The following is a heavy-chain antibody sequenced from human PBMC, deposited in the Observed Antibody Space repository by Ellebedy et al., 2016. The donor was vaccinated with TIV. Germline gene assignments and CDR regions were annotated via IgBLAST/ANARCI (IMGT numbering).Heavy chain of an antibody. CDR1: GFTLSDHY. V-gene: IGHV3-72*01. D-gene: IGHD3-10*01. CDR2: SKHKPANYAT. Sequence: GESLKISCAASGFTLSDHYMDWVRQAPGKGLEWVGRSKHKPANYATDYAASVKGRFTISRDDSRSSLHLQMDSLKIEDTAVYYWVCFLSGRVYWGQGTLVTVSS. CDR3: VCFLSGRVY. J-gene: IGHJ4*02.